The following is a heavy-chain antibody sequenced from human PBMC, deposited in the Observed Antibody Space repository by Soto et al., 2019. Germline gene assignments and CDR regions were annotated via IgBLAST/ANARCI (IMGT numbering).Heavy chain of an antibody. CDR1: GGYVSSGSYY. CDR3: ARGRYSSSWYWFDP. D-gene: IGHD6-13*01. V-gene: IGHV4-61*01. CDR2: IYYRGST. Sequence: EALSVTSTVSGGYVSSGSYYWSWIRQPPGKGLEWIGYIYYRGSTNYNPSLKSRVTISVDTSKNQFSLKLISVTAADTAVYYSARGRYSSSWYWFDPWGQGTLVTVSS. J-gene: IGHJ5*02.